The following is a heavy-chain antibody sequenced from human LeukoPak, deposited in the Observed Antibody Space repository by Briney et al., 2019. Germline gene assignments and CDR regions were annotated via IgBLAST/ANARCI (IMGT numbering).Heavy chain of an antibody. CDR1: GFTFSSYE. CDR3: ARTGGYSSGWPYDY. J-gene: IGHJ4*02. D-gene: IGHD6-19*01. Sequence: GGSPRLSCAAPGFTFSSYEMNWVRQAPGKGLEWVSSISSSSSYIYYADSVKGRFTISRDNAKNSLYLQMNSLRAEDTAVYHCARTGGYSSGWPYDYWGQGNLVTVSS. CDR2: ISSSSSYI. V-gene: IGHV3-21*01.